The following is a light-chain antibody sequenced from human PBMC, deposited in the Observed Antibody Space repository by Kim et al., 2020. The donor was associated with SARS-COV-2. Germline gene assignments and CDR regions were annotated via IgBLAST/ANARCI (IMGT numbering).Light chain of an antibody. CDR1: QDISRY. Sequence: ASVGDRVTITCRASQDISRYLNWYQQKPGKAPKLLIYTASSLQSGFPSRFTGSGSETDFTLTISSLQPEDFATYYCQQTYSASRTFGQGTKVDIK. CDR2: TAS. J-gene: IGKJ1*01. CDR3: QQTYSASRT. V-gene: IGKV1-39*01.